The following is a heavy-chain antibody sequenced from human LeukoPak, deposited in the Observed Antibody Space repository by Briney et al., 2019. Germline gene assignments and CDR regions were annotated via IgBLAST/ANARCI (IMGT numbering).Heavy chain of an antibody. CDR1: GFTFSSYS. J-gene: IGHJ3*01. V-gene: IGHV3-21*01. CDR2: ISSGSTYI. CDR3: AKEAGLFDV. Sequence: GGSLRLSCAASGFTFSSYSMNWVRQAPGKGLEWVSSISSGSTYIYYADSVKGRFIISRDNSKKILYLQMNSLRVEDTAMYYCAKEAGLFDVWGQGAMVIVSS.